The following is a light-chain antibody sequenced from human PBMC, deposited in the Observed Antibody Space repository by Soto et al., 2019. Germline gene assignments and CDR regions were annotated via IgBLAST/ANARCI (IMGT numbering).Light chain of an antibody. CDR3: SSYAASNTFV. J-gene: IGLJ1*01. Sequence: QSALTQPPSASGSPGQSVTISCTGSSSDVGGYNFVSCYQQHPGKAPKLMIYEVSKWPTGVPDRFSGSKSGNTASLTVSGLQADDEAAYDCSSYAASNTFVFGIGTKLTVL. CDR2: EVS. V-gene: IGLV2-8*01. CDR1: SSDVGGYNF.